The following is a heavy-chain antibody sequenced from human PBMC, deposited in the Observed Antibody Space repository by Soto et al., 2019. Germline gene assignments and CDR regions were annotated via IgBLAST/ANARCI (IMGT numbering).Heavy chain of an antibody. J-gene: IGHJ5*02. CDR2: IYTSGST. D-gene: IGHD6-13*01. CDR3: ASGWSSSSWRNWFDP. V-gene: IGHV4-4*07. CDR1: GGSISSYY. Sequence: SETLSLTCTVSGGSISSYYWNWIRQPAGEGLEWIGRIYTSGSTNYNPSLKSRVTMSVDTTKNQLSLKLSSVTAADTAVYYCASGWSSSSWRNWFDPWGQGTLVTVSS.